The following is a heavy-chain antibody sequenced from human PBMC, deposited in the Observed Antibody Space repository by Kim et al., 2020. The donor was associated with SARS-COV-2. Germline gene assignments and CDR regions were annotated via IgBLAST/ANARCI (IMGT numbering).Heavy chain of an antibody. Sequence: YPWNSETRYSPSFQGQVTISADKSISTAYLQWSSLKASDTAMYYCARIGDYWGQGTLVTVSS. D-gene: IGHD2-15*01. CDR3: ARIGDY. CDR2: YPWNSET. V-gene: IGHV5-51*01. J-gene: IGHJ4*02.